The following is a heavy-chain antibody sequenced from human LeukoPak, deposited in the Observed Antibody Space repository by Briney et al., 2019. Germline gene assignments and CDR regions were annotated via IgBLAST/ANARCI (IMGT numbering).Heavy chain of an antibody. D-gene: IGHD3-9*01. V-gene: IGHV4-59*01. J-gene: IGHJ4*02. Sequence: SETLPLTCTVSGGSISSYYWSWIRQPPGKGLGWIGYIYYSGSTNYNPSLKSRVTISVDTSKNQFSLKLSSVTAADTAVYYCASGLTGYYDWYFDYWGQGTLVTVSS. CDR3: ASGLTGYYDWYFDY. CDR1: GGSISSYY. CDR2: IYYSGST.